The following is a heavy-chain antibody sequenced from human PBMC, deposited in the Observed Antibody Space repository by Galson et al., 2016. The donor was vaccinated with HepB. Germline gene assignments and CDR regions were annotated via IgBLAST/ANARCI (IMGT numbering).Heavy chain of an antibody. Sequence: SVKVSCKASGYSFTGYGISWVRQVPGQGLEWMGWISGYNGKTNYAEKVQGRVTMTTDTSKSTAYMELRSLRSDDTAVYYCARDRSAIDFWSDYHWFDPWGQGTLVTVSS. CDR2: ISGYNGKT. CDR1: GYSFTGYG. CDR3: ARDRSAIDFWSDYHWFDP. J-gene: IGHJ5*02. D-gene: IGHD3-3*01. V-gene: IGHV1-18*01.